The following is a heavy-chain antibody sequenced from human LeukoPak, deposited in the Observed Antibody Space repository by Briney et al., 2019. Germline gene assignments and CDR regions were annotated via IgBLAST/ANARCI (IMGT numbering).Heavy chain of an antibody. V-gene: IGHV1-18*01. CDR1: GYTFTSYG. J-gene: IGHJ5*02. Sequence: ASVKVSCKASGYTFTSYGISWVRQAPGQGLECMGWISAYNGNTNYAQKLQGRVTMTTDTSTSTAYMELRSLRSDDTAVYYCARVERSYNWFDPWGQGTLVTVSS. D-gene: IGHD5-18*01. CDR3: ARVERSYNWFDP. CDR2: ISAYNGNT.